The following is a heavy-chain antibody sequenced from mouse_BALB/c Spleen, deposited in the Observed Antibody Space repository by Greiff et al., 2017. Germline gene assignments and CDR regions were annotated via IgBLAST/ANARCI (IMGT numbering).Heavy chain of an antibody. Sequence: VQRVESGAELARPGASVKLSCKASGYTFTSYWMQWVKQRPGQGLEWIGAIYPGDGDTRYTQKFKGKATLTADKSSSTAYMQLSSLASEDSAVYYCAIWLRQRDYYAMDYWGQGTSVTVSS. CDR3: AIWLRQRDYYAMDY. J-gene: IGHJ4*01. V-gene: IGHV1-87*01. CDR2: IYPGDGDT. CDR1: GYTFTSYW. D-gene: IGHD2-2*01.